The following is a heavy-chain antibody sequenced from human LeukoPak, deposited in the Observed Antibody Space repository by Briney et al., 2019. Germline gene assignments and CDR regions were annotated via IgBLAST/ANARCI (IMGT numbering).Heavy chain of an antibody. Sequence: SETLSLTCAVYGGSFSGYYWSWIRQPPGKGLEWIGEINHSGSTNYNPSLKSRVTISVDTSKNQFSLKLSSVTAADTAVYYCARAYYYGSGSYLLDVWGKGTTVTISS. D-gene: IGHD3-10*01. CDR2: INHSGST. J-gene: IGHJ6*04. V-gene: IGHV4-34*01. CDR1: GGSFSGYY. CDR3: ARAYYYGSGSYLLDV.